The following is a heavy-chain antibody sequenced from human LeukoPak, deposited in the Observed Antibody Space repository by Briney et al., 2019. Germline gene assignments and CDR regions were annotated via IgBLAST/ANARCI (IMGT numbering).Heavy chain of an antibody. CDR1: GFTFSSRG. V-gene: IGHV3-30*02. Sequence: GGSLRLSCATSGFTFSSRGMHWVRQAPGKGLEWVAFIRYDGSEKDYADPVKGRFTISRDNSKNTLYLQMNSLRAEDTAVYYCWVRYSPDAFDIWGQGTMVTVSS. CDR3: WVRYSPDAFDI. CDR2: IRYDGSEK. J-gene: IGHJ3*02. D-gene: IGHD3-9*01.